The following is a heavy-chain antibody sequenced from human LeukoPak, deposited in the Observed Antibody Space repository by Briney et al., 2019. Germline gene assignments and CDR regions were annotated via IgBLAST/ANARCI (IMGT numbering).Heavy chain of an antibody. V-gene: IGHV1-8*01. J-gene: IGHJ6*03. CDR1: GYTFTSYD. CDR3: ARNPYYDSSGYYPYYYYYMDV. D-gene: IGHD3-22*01. Sequence: ASVKVSCKASGYTFTSYDINWVRQATGQGLEWMGWMNPNNGNTGYAQKFQGRVTMTRNTSISTAYMELSSLRSEDTAVYYCARNPYYDSSGYYPYYYYYMDVWGKGTTVTVSS. CDR2: MNPNNGNT.